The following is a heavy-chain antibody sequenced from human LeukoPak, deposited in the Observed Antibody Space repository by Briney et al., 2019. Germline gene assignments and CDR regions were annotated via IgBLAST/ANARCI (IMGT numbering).Heavy chain of an antibody. CDR2: IYSGGST. D-gene: IGHD6-13*01. CDR3: ARHTAAGIGIDY. CDR1: GFTVSSNY. V-gene: IGHV3-66*04. Sequence: GGSLRLSCAASGFTVSSNYMSWVRQAPGKGLEWVSVIYSGGSTYYADSVKGRFTISRDNSKNTLYLQMNSLRAEDTAVYYCARHTAAGIGIDYWGQGTLVTVSS. J-gene: IGHJ4*02.